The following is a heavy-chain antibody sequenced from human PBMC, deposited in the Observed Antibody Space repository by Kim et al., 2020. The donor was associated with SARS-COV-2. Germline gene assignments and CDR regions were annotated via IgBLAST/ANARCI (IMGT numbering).Heavy chain of an antibody. CDR2: ITDSGDI. CDR3: ATSRQRGYSYMSY. Sequence: GGSLRLSCAASGFIFSDYYMSWIRQAPGGGLEWISFITDSGDIYYTESVKGRFTVSRDNAKNSLYLQMNSLRAEDTAVYYCATSRQRGYSYMSYWGQGTLVTVSS. D-gene: IGHD5-18*01. J-gene: IGHJ4*02. V-gene: IGHV3-11*01. CDR1: GFIFSDYY.